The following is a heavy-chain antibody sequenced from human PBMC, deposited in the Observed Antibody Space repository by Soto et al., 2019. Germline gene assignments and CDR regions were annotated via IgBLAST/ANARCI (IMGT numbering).Heavy chain of an antibody. J-gene: IGHJ4*02. D-gene: IGHD1-20*01. CDR1: GGSISGSYYY. V-gene: IGHV4-39*01. CDR3: ATSQKGYNWNYFDH. Sequence: SETLSLTCAVSGGSISGSYYYWAWLRQTPGKGPEWIGSVFYTGFTSYNPSLESRVSVSVDTSKSQFSLKLSAVTAADTAVYYCATSQKGYNWNYFDHWGQGALVTVSS. CDR2: VFYTGFT.